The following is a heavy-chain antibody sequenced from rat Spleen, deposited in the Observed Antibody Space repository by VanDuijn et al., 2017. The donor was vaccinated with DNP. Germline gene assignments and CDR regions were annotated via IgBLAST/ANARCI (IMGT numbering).Heavy chain of an antibody. CDR1: GFTFSNYD. Sequence: EVQLVESGGGLVQPGRSLKLSCAASGFTFSNYDMAWVRQAPTKGLEWVASITASSGTTYYRDSVKGRFTISRDNAKSTLYLQMNSLRSEDMATYYCIRWNSGHFDYWGQGVMVTVSS. J-gene: IGHJ2*01. V-gene: IGHV5-25*01. CDR2: ITASSGTT. D-gene: IGHD4-3*01. CDR3: IRWNSGHFDY.